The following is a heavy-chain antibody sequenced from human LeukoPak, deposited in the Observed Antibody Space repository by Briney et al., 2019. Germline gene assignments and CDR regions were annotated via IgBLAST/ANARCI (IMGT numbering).Heavy chain of an antibody. J-gene: IGHJ3*02. CDR2: INSDGSSI. Sequence: GGSLRLSCAAAGFTFSSHSMRWVRQAPGKGLGWVSRINSDGSSIIYTNSVKCTFTISRDNANNTLYLQMNSLRAEDTAVYYCVSSEWYAAFDIWGQGTIVTVSS. D-gene: IGHD6-19*01. CDR1: GFTFSSHS. V-gene: IGHV3-74*01. CDR3: VSSEWYAAFDI.